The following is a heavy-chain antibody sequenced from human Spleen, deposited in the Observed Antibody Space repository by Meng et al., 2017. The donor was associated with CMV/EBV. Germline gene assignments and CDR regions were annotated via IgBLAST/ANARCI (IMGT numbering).Heavy chain of an antibody. CDR3: ATGDYDSSGPIDY. CDR1: GYTFTSYG. J-gene: IGHJ4*02. V-gene: IGHV1-24*01. Sequence: QVQLVQSGDEVKKPGASVKVSCKASGYTFTSYGISWVRQAPGQGLEWMGGFDPEDGETIYAQKFQGRVTMTEDTSTDTAYMELSSLRSEDTAVYYCATGDYDSSGPIDYWGQGTLVTVSS. CDR2: FDPEDGET. D-gene: IGHD3-22*01.